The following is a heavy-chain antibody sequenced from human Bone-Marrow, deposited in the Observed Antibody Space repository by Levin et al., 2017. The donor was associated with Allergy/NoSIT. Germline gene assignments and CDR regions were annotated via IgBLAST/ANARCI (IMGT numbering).Heavy chain of an antibody. CDR1: GFSFSQYW. V-gene: IGHV3-74*01. CDR2: INVDGTSR. CDR3: ASAWAYSLDV. Sequence: LSLTCAASGFSFSQYWMHWVRQAPGKGLVWVSRINVDGTSRRYADSVKGRFTISRDNAKNTLFLDLSSLTADDTGVYYCASAWAYSLDVWGQGTTVTVS. J-gene: IGHJ6*02. D-gene: IGHD5-12*01.